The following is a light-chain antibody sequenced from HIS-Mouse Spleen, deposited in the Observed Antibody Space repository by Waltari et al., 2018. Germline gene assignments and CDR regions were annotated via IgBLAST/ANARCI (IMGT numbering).Light chain of an antibody. Sequence: SYELTQPPSVSVSPGQTARITCAGDALPKKYAYWYRQNSGQAPVRVIYEDSNRPSGTPGRFSGSSSGAMATLTISGAQVEEEADYYCYSTDSSGNHRVFGGGTKLTVL. CDR1: ALPKKY. J-gene: IGLJ2*01. CDR2: EDS. V-gene: IGLV3-10*01. CDR3: YSTDSSGNHRV.